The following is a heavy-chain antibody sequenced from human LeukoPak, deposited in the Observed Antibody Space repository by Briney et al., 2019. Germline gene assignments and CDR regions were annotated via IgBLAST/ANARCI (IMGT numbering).Heavy chain of an antibody. V-gene: IGHV4-4*09. J-gene: IGHJ6*03. Sequence: PSETLSLTCTVSGGSISSYYWSWIRQPPGKGLEWIGYIYTSGSTNYNPSLKSRVTISVDTSKNQFSLKLSSVTAADTAVYYCARRRGAVAFDLGYYYYYMDVWGKGTTVTVSS. CDR2: IYTSGST. CDR3: ARRRGAVAFDLGYYYYYMDV. CDR1: GGSISSYY. D-gene: IGHD6-19*01.